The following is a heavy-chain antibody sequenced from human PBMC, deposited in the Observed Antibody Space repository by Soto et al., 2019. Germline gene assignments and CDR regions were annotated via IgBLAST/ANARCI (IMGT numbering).Heavy chain of an antibody. CDR1: GFTFSSYA. V-gene: IGHV3-23*01. J-gene: IGHJ4*02. CDR3: AKYTIIAVAGESGY. Sequence: GGSLRLSCAASGFTFSSYAMSWVRQAPGKGLEWVSAISGSGGSTYYADSVKGRFTISRDNSKNTLYLQMNSLRAEDTAVYYCAKYTIIAVAGESGYWGQGTLVTVSS. CDR2: ISGSGGST. D-gene: IGHD6-19*01.